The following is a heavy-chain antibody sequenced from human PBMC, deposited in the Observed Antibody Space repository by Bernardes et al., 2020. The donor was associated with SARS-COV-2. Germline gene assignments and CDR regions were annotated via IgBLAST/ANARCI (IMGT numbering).Heavy chain of an antibody. D-gene: IGHD6-19*01. Sequence: SETLSLTCTVSGGSISSSSYYWGWIRQPPGKGLEWIGSIYYSGSTYYNPSLKSRVTISVDTSKNQFSLKLSSVTAADTAVYYCARQGSSIAVAGTLFYYYYGMDVWGQGTTVTVSS. V-gene: IGHV4-39*01. CDR3: ARQGSSIAVAGTLFYYYYGMDV. CDR1: GGSISSSSYY. CDR2: IYYSGST. J-gene: IGHJ6*02.